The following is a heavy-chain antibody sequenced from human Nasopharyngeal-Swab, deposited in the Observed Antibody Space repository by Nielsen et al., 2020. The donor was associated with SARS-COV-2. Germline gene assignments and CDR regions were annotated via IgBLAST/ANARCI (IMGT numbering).Heavy chain of an antibody. J-gene: IGHJ6*02. CDR1: GGSISSYY. CDR2: IYYSGST. CDR3: ARDSVYYGDYQPYYGMDV. V-gene: IGHV4-59*13. D-gene: IGHD4-17*01. Sequence: SETLSLTCTVSGGSISSYYWSWIRQPPGKGLEWIVYIYYSGSTNYNPSLKSRVTISVDTSKNQFSLKLSSVTAADTAVYYCARDSVYYGDYQPYYGMDVWGQGTTVTVSS.